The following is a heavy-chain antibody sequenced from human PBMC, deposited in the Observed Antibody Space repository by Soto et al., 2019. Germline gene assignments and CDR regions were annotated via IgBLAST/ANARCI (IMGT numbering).Heavy chain of an antibody. CDR3: AKGLDTSIADAFDI. V-gene: IGHV3-23*01. CDR1: GFTFSNSS. Sequence: EVQLLESGGDLVQPGGSLRLTCSVSGFTFSNSSMNWVRQAPGKALEWVSSISGSGDITYYADSVKGRFTTSRDNSKSTVYLQMNSLRVEDTAVYHCAKGLDTSIADAFDIWGQWTMVTVSS. D-gene: IGHD3-16*01. CDR2: ISGSGDIT. J-gene: IGHJ3*02.